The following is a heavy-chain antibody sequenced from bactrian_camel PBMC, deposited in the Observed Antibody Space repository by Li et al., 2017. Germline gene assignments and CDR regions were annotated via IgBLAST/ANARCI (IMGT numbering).Heavy chain of an antibody. CDR3: AVDLGNGGYCNVGPRSGPRFGY. V-gene: IGHV3S40*01. Sequence: VQLVESGGGSVQAGGSLRLSCTASGDTGSGLCMGWYRQAPGKEREGVAAIYTGDHSTWYADSVKGRYTITYDMAKNVVYLQIDSLKPDDTGMYFCAVDLGNGGYCNVGPRSGPRFGYWGQGTQVTVS. D-gene: IGHD2*01. J-gene: IGHJ6*01. CDR2: IYTGDHST. CDR1: GDTGSGLC.